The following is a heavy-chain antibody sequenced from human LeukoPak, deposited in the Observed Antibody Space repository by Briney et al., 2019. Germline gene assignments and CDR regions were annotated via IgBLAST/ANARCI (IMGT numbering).Heavy chain of an antibody. CDR2: IYYSGST. J-gene: IGHJ6*02. V-gene: IGHV4-59*08. CDR3: ARVTGSGNYGMDV. CDR1: GGSISSYY. Sequence: SETLSLTCTVSGGSISSYYWSWIRQPPGKGLEWIGYIYYSGSTNYNPSLKSRVTISVDTSKNQFSLKLSSVTAADTAVYYCARVTGSGNYGMDVWGQGTTVTVSS. D-gene: IGHD7-27*01.